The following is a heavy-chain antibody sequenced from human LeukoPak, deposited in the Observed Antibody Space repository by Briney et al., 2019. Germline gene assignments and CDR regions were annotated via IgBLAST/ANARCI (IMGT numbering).Heavy chain of an antibody. Sequence: PGGSLRLSCTASGFTFSNYAMSWVRQAPGKGLEWVSGISGSAGSTYYADSVKGRFAISRDNSKNTLYLQMHSLRVEDTAIYYCAKAASTWLADCFDYWGQGTLVTVSS. CDR1: GFTFSNYA. J-gene: IGHJ4*02. D-gene: IGHD6-19*01. CDR3: AKAASTWLADCFDY. V-gene: IGHV3-23*01. CDR2: ISGSAGST.